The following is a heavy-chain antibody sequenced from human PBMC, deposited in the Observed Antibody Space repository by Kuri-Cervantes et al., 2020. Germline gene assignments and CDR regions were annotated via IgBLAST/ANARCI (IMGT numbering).Heavy chain of an antibody. CDR1: GGSISSYY. V-gene: IGHV4-59*08. J-gene: IGHJ4*02. CDR3: ASLGIAVAGTSV. CDR2: IYYSGST. Sequence: SETLSLTCTVSGGSISSYYWSWIRQPPGKGLEWIGYIYYSGSTNYNPSLKSRVTISVDTSKNQFSLKLSSVTAADTAVYYCASLGIAVAGTSVWGQGTPVTVSS. D-gene: IGHD6-19*01.